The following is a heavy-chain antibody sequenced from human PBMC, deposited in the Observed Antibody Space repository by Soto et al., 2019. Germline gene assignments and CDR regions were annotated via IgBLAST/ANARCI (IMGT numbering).Heavy chain of an antibody. V-gene: IGHV4-4*07. CDR3: ARGGQDFWSGPFDY. CDR1: GGSISNYF. D-gene: IGHD3-3*01. CDR2: IDNSGST. J-gene: IGHJ4*02. Sequence: SETLSLTCTVSGGSISNYFCNWIRQPAGKGLEWIGRIDNSGSTNYNPSLKSRITMSADTSRNQFSLELNSVTAADTAVYYCARGGQDFWSGPFDYWGQGALVTVSS.